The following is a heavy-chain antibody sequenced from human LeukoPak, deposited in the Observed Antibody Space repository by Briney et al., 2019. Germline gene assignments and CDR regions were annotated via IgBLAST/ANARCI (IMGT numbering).Heavy chain of an antibody. J-gene: IGHJ4*02. V-gene: IGHV3-7*01. Sequence: GGSLRLSCAATGFTFSSYWMSWVRQAPGKGLEWVANIKQDGSEKYYVDSVKGRFTISRDNAKNSLYLQMNSLRAEDTAVYYCARRIPGLTPHIDYWGQGTLVTVSS. D-gene: IGHD2-15*01. CDR1: GFTFSSYW. CDR2: IKQDGSEK. CDR3: ARRIPGLTPHIDY.